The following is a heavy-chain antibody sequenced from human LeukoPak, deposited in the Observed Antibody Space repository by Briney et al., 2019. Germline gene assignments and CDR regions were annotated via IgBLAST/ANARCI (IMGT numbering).Heavy chain of an antibody. Sequence: GGSLRLSCAASGFTFSSYAMSWVRQAPGKGLEWVSGISGSGGGSTYDADSVKGRFTISRDNSKNTLYLQMNSLRAEDTAVYYCARAPNRRRDGYNPFDYWGQGTLVTVSS. CDR1: GFTFSSYA. V-gene: IGHV3-23*01. D-gene: IGHD5-24*01. CDR3: ARAPNRRRDGYNPFDY. J-gene: IGHJ4*02. CDR2: ISGSGGGST.